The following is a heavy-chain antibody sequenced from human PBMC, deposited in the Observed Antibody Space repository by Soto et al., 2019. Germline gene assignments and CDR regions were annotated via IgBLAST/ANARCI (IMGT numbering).Heavy chain of an antibody. J-gene: IGHJ4*02. CDR1: GFTFSSYA. CDR3: AKDERYFDWSLSGPFDY. D-gene: IGHD3-9*01. Sequence: GGSLRLSCAASGFTFSSYAMSWVRQAPGKGLEWVSAISGSGGSTYYADSVKGRFTISRDNSKNTLYLQMNSLRAEDTAVYYCAKDERYFDWSLSGPFDYWGQGTLVTVSS. V-gene: IGHV3-23*01. CDR2: ISGSGGST.